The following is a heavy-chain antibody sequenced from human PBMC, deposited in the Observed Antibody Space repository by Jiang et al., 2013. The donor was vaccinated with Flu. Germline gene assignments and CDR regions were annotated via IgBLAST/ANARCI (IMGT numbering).Heavy chain of an antibody. CDR1: GYNFIGYW. CDR3: ARGYYYFDS. D-gene: IGHD1-26*01. Sequence: GAEVKKPGESLKISCKGSGYNFIGYWVAWVRQMPGKGLEWMGIIYPGDSDTRYSPSFQGQVIISADKSISTAYLQWSSLKASDTAMYYCARGYYYFDSWGQGTLVTVSS. V-gene: IGHV5-51*01. CDR2: IYPGDSDT. J-gene: IGHJ4*02.